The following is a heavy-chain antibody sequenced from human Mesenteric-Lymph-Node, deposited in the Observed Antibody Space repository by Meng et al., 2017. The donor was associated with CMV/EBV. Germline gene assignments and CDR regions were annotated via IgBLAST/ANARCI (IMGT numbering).Heavy chain of an antibody. CDR1: GASISSSNG. Sequence: CAVSGASISSSNGWSWVRQPPGKGLEWIGEILHSGSTNYNSSLKSRVTISVDKSSNQFSLKLSPVTAADTAMYYCVRDLTVVRGVFDYWSQGTLVTVSS. J-gene: IGHJ4*02. CDR2: ILHSGST. V-gene: IGHV4-4*02. D-gene: IGHD3-10*01. CDR3: VRDLTVVRGVFDY.